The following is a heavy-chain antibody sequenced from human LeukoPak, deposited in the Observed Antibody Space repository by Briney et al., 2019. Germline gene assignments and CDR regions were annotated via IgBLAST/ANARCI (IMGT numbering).Heavy chain of an antibody. CDR1: GFTFSGYG. J-gene: IGHJ4*02. CDR3: AGADSGSWDFGR. CDR2: ISSSSSTI. V-gene: IGHV3-48*04. Sequence: GGSLRLSCAASGFTFSGYGVNWVRQAPRKGLEWVSYISSSSSTIYYADPVKGRFTISRDNAKNSLFLQMNSLRAEDTAVYYCAGADSGSWDFGRGAQGTLVIVSS. D-gene: IGHD6-13*01.